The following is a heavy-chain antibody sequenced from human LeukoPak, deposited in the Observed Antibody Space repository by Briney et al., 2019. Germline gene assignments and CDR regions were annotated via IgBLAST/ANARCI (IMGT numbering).Heavy chain of an antibody. D-gene: IGHD3-10*01. Sequence: GGSLRLSCAASGFSFSTYAMSWVRQAPGKGLEWVSGVNGNGGSTSYADSVKGRFTIFRDNSKNTVYLQMNSLRAEDTAVYYCARDHRGVRDYFDYWGQGTLVTVSS. CDR1: GFSFSTYA. CDR3: ARDHRGVRDYFDY. V-gene: IGHV3-23*01. J-gene: IGHJ4*02. CDR2: VNGNGGST.